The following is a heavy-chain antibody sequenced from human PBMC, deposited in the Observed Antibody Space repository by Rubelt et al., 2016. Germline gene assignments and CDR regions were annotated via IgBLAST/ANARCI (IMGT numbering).Heavy chain of an antibody. J-gene: IGHJ4*02. CDR1: GFTFSSYA. Sequence: EVQLLESGGGLVQPGGSLRLSCAASGFTFSSYAMSWVRQAPGKGLEWVSAISGSGGSTYYADSVKGRFTISRDNSKNRLYLQMNSLRAEDTAVYYCAKGTGPRRGGTDYWGQGTLVTVSS. D-gene: IGHD3/OR15-3a*01. CDR2: ISGSGGST. CDR3: AKGTGPRRGGTDY. V-gene: IGHV3-23*01.